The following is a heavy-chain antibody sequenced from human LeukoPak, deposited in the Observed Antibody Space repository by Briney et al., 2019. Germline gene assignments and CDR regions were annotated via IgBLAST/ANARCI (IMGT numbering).Heavy chain of an antibody. CDR1: GGSISSSSYY. V-gene: IGHV4-39*01. CDR2: IYYSGST. CDR3: ARHVARITGTTRWFDP. J-gene: IGHJ5*02. Sequence: PSETLSLTCTVSGGSISSSSYYWGWIRQPPGKGLEWIGSIYYSGSTYYNPSLKSRVTISVDTSKNRFSLKLSSVTAADTAVYYCARHVARITGTTRWFDPWGQGTLVTVSS. D-gene: IGHD1-7*01.